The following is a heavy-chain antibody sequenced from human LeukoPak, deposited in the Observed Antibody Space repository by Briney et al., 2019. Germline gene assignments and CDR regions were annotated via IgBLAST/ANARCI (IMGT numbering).Heavy chain of an antibody. CDR3: AKGGDYPLVGVYGMDV. J-gene: IGHJ6*02. V-gene: IGHV3-9*01. CDR2: ISWNSGSI. CDR1: GFTFDDYA. D-gene: IGHD4-17*01. Sequence: GGSLRLSCAASGFTFDDYAMHWVRQAPGKGLEWVSGISWNSGSIGYADSVKGRFTISRDNAKNSLYLQMNSLRAEDTALYYCAKGGDYPLVGVYGMDVWGQGTTVTVSS.